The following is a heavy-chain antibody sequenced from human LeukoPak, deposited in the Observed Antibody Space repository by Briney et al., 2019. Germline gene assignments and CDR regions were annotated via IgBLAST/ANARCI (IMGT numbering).Heavy chain of an antibody. D-gene: IGHD6-19*01. CDR3: ARGIAVAGVRS. V-gene: IGHV4-61*02. CDR2: IYTSGST. Sequence: SQTLSLTCTVSGGSISSGSYYWSWIRQPAGKGLEWIGRIYTSGSTNYNPSLNSRVTISVDTSKNQFSLKLSSVTAADTAVYYCARGIAVAGVRSWGQGTLVTVSS. CDR1: GGSISSGSYY. J-gene: IGHJ5*02.